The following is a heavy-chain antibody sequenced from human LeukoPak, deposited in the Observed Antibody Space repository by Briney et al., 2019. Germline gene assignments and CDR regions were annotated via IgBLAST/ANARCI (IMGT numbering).Heavy chain of an antibody. D-gene: IGHD4-17*01. V-gene: IGHV3-23*01. J-gene: IGHJ4*02. CDR1: GFTFSNYV. Sequence: PGGSLRLSCAASGFTFSNYVMSWVRQAPGKGLEWVSDISGSGGSTHYADSVKGRFTISRENSQNTLCLQVNSLRAEDTAVYYCAKDGYGVLDYWGQGTLVTVSS. CDR3: AKDGYGVLDY. CDR2: ISGSGGST.